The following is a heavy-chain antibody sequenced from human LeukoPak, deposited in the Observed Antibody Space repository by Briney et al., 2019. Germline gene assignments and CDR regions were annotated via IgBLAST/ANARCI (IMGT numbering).Heavy chain of an antibody. J-gene: IGHJ4*02. CDR1: GVAFSNYY. CDR3: TRAVAGHPD. D-gene: IGHD6-19*01. V-gene: IGHV4-34*01. Sequence: SETLSLTCAVSGVAFSNYYWSWVRQSPRKGLEWIGEINHSGNTNYNPSLKSRVTMSIDTSKNQFSLMLTSVTAADTAVYYCTRAVAGHPDWGQGTLVTVSS. CDR2: INHSGNT.